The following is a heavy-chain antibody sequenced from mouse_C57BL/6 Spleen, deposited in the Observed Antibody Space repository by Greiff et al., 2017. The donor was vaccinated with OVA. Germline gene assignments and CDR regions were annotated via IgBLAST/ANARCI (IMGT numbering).Heavy chain of an antibody. J-gene: IGHJ2*01. CDR1: GYTFTSYG. D-gene: IGHD1-1*01. CDR2: IYPRSGTT. V-gene: IGHV1-81*01. Sequence: QVQLQQSGAELARPGASVKLSCKASGYTFTSYGIRWVKQRTGQGLEWIGEIYPRSGTTYYNEKFKGKATLTADKSSSTAYMELRSLTSEDSAVSFCESYYGGATCRGYWGQGTTLTVSS. CDR3: ESYYGGATCRGY.